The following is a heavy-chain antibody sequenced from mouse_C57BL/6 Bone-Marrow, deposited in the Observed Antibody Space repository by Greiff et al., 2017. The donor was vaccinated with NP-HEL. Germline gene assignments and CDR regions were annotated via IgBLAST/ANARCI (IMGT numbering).Heavy chain of an antibody. J-gene: IGHJ2*01. V-gene: IGHV5-16*01. CDR2: INYDGSST. CDR3: ARGDYSNYYFDY. CDR1: GFTFSDYY. D-gene: IGHD2-5*01. Sequence: EVKLMESEGGLVQPGSSMKLSCTASGFTFSDYYMAWVRQVPEKGLEWVANINYDGSSTYYLDSLKSRFIISRDNAKNILYLQMSSLKSEDTATDYGARGDYSNYYFDYWGQGTTLTVSS.